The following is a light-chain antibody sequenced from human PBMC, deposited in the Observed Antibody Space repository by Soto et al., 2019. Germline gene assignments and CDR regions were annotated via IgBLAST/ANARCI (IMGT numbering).Light chain of an antibody. CDR3: QQYAGSPWT. CDR2: GAS. V-gene: IGKV3-20*01. J-gene: IGKJ1*01. Sequence: DIVLTQSPGTLSFSPGERATLSCKSSQSVSSSYLAWYQQKPGQAPRLLIYGASSRATGIPDRFSGSGSGTDCTLTISRLEPEDFAVYYCQQYAGSPWTLGQGTKVDIK. CDR1: QSVSSSY.